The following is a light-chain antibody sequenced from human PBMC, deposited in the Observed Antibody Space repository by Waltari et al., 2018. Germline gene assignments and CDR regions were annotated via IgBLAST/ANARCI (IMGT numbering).Light chain of an antibody. CDR3: SSYTSSSAPWV. Sequence: QSALTQPASVSGSPGQSITIPCSGTDSDVGAYDFVSWYQQHPGKPPHSIIDEVSNRPSGMSNRFSASTSCNTASLTISGLQAEDEADYYCSSYTSSSAPWVFGTGTRVTVL. CDR2: EVS. J-gene: IGLJ1*01. V-gene: IGLV2-14*01. CDR1: DSDVGAYDF.